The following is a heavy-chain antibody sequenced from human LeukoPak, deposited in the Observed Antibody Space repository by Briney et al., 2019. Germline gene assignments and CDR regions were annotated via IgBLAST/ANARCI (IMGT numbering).Heavy chain of an antibody. CDR3: ARSPHYYGSGSYPDY. J-gene: IGHJ4*02. Sequence: SETLSLTCTVSGGSISSYYWSWIRQPPGKGLGWIGYIYYSGSTNYNPSLKSRVTISVDTSKNQFSLKLSSVTAADTAVYYCARSPHYYGSGSYPDYWGQGTLVTVSS. V-gene: IGHV4-59*01. CDR1: GGSISSYY. CDR2: IYYSGST. D-gene: IGHD3-10*01.